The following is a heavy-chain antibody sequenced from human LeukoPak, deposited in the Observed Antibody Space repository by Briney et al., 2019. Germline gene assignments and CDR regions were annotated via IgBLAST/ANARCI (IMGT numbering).Heavy chain of an antibody. CDR3: AKDLSGVYYDSSGYYYDEDY. Sequence: GGSLRLSCAASGFTFSSYAMSWVRQAPRKGLEWVSAISGSGGSTYYADSVKGRFTISRDNSKNTLYLQMNSLRAEDTAVYYCAKDLSGVYYDSSGYYYDEDYWGQGTLVTVSS. CDR1: GFTFSSYA. J-gene: IGHJ4*02. V-gene: IGHV3-23*01. D-gene: IGHD3-22*01. CDR2: ISGSGGST.